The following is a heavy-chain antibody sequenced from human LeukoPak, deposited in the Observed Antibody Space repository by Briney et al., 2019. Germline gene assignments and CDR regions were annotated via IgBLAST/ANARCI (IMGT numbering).Heavy chain of an antibody. Sequence: SETLSLTCTVSGGSISSSSYYWGWIRQPPGKGLEWIGSIYYSGSTYYNPSLKSRVTISVDTSKNQFSLKLSSVTAADTAVYYCARVLDSGYDYEAKRALYYYYGMDVWGQGTTVTVSS. CDR1: GGSISSSSYY. CDR2: IYYSGST. J-gene: IGHJ6*02. D-gene: IGHD5-12*01. V-gene: IGHV4-39*07. CDR3: ARVLDSGYDYEAKRALYYYYGMDV.